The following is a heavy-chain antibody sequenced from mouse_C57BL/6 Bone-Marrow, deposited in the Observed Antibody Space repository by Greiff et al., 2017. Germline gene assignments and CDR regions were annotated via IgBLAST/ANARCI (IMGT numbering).Heavy chain of an antibody. Sequence: VQLQPSGAELARPGASVKLSCKASGYTFTSYGISWVKQRTGQGLEWIGEIYPRSGNTYYNEKFKGKATLTADKSSSTAYMELRSLTSEDYAVYFCARSIWVPYAMDYWGQGTSVTVSS. CDR3: ARSIWVPYAMDY. CDR1: GYTFTSYG. J-gene: IGHJ4*01. D-gene: IGHD1-1*02. CDR2: IYPRSGNT. V-gene: IGHV1-81*01.